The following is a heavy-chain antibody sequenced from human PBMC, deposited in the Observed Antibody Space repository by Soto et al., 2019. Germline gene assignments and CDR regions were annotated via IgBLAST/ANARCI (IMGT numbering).Heavy chain of an antibody. V-gene: IGHV4-59*01. CDR3: ARAFIAAAGTPILYYYYGMDV. D-gene: IGHD6-13*01. Sequence: ASETLSLTCAVSGGSISSYYWSWIRQPPGKGLEWIGYIYYSGSTNYNPSLKSRVTISVDTSKNQFSLKLSSVTAADTAVYYCARAFIAAAGTPILYYYYGMDVWGQGTTVTVSS. CDR2: IYYSGST. CDR1: GGSISSYY. J-gene: IGHJ6*02.